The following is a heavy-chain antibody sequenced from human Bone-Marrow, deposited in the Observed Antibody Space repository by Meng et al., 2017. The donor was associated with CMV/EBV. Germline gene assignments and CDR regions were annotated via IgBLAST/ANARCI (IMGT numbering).Heavy chain of an antibody. J-gene: IGHJ6*02. V-gene: IGHV3-7*01. CDR2: IKQDGSEK. CDR3: ARVWYETSCYTHCYYYGMDV. D-gene: IGHD2-2*02. CDR1: GFTFSSYW. Sequence: GESLKISCAASGFTFSSYWMSWVRQAPGKGLEWVANIKQDGSEKYYVGSVKGRFTISRDNAKNSLYLQMNSLRAEDTAVYYCARVWYETSCYTHCYYYGMDVWGQGTTVTVSS.